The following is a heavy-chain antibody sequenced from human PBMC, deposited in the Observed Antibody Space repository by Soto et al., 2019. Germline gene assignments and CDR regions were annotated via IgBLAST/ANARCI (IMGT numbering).Heavy chain of an antibody. CDR3: ARDVGASHSMDLDF. V-gene: IGHV1-2*02. CDR1: EYNFTGYY. J-gene: IGHJ4*02. D-gene: IGHD1-26*01. Sequence: ASVKVSCKASEYNFTGYYIHWVRQAPGQGLEWMGWISPNSGGANYAQKFQGRVTVTRDTSISTAYMELSSPRSDDTAVYFCARDVGASHSMDLDFWGQGTLVTVSS. CDR2: ISPNSGGA.